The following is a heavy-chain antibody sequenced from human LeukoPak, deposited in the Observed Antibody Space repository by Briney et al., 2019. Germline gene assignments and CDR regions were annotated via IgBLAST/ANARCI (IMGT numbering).Heavy chain of an antibody. V-gene: IGHV1-69*05. CDR3: AREGATVTTYYYYYYMDA. CDR2: IIPIFGTA. D-gene: IGHD4-17*01. CDR1: GGTFSSYA. Sequence: ASVKVSCKASGGTFSSYAISWVRQAPGQGLEWMGRIIPIFGTANYAQKFQGRVTITTDESTSTAYMELSSLRSEDTAVYYCAREGATVTTYYYYYYMDAWGKGTTVTVSS. J-gene: IGHJ6*03.